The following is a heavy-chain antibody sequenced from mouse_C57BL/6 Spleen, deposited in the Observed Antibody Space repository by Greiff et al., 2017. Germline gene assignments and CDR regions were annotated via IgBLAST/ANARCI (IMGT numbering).Heavy chain of an antibody. CDR3: ASFYAPFAY. Sequence: QVQLQQPGAELVRPGSSVKLSCKASGYTFTSYWMDWVKQRPGQGLEWIGNIYPSDSETHYNQQFKDKATLTVDTSSSTAYMQLSSLTSEASAAYYCASFYAPFAYWGQGTLVTVSA. V-gene: IGHV1-61*01. CDR2: IYPSDSET. D-gene: IGHD1-1*01. CDR1: GYTFTSYW. J-gene: IGHJ3*01.